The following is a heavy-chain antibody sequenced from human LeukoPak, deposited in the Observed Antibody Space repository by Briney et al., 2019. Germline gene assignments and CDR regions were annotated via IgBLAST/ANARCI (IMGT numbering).Heavy chain of an antibody. CDR1: GFTFISYE. V-gene: IGHV3-48*03. D-gene: IGHD3-9*01. CDR3: ASRDYDILTGYYNGYFDY. CDR2: ISSSGSTI. J-gene: IGHJ4*02. Sequence: PGGSLRLSCAASGFTFISYEMNWVRQAPGKGLEWVSYISSSGSTIYYADSVKGRFTISRDNAKNSLYLQMNSLRAEDTAVYYCASRDYDILTGYYNGYFDYWGQGTLVTVSS.